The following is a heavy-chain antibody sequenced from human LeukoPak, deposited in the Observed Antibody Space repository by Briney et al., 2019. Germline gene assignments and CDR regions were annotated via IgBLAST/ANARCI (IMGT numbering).Heavy chain of an antibody. CDR3: ASGSYYSLDF. D-gene: IGHD1-26*01. Sequence: PSETLSLTCTVSSGSISGYYWSWIRQPPGKGLEWIGYIYNSGSTNYNPPLTNYNPSLKSRVTITLDMSKNQFSLKLTSVTAADMAVYYCASGSYYSLDFWGQGTLVTVSS. CDR1: SGSISGYY. CDR2: IYNSGSTNYNPPLT. J-gene: IGHJ4*02. V-gene: IGHV4-59*01.